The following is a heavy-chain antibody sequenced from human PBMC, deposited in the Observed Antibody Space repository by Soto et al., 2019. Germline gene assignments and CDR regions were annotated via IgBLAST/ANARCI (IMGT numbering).Heavy chain of an antibody. CDR2: ISAYNTNT. CDR1: GYTFTSYH. Sequence: QVQLVQSGAEVKKPGASVKVSCKTSGYTFTSYHISWVRQAPGQGLEWMGWISAYNTNTNYAQKFQGRVTMTTDTFTSTAYMALRSLRSDDTAVYYCARDTPPTDYWGQGTLVTVSS. J-gene: IGHJ4*02. V-gene: IGHV1-18*01. CDR3: ARDTPPTDY.